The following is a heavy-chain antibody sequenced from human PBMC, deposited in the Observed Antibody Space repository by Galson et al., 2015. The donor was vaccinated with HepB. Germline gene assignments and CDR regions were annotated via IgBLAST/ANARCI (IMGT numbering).Heavy chain of an antibody. CDR1: GGSISSSSYY. CDR2: IYYSGST. Sequence: TLSLTCTVSGGSISSSSYYWGWIRQPPGKGLEWIGSIYYSGSTYYNPSLKSRVTISVDTSKNQFSLKLSSVTAADTAVYYCARGEHTYYDFWSGYSVGLYFDYWGQGTLVTVSS. J-gene: IGHJ4*02. V-gene: IGHV4-39*07. D-gene: IGHD3-3*01. CDR3: ARGEHTYYDFWSGYSVGLYFDY.